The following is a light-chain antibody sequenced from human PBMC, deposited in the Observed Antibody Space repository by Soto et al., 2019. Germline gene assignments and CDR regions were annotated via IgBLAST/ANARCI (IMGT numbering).Light chain of an antibody. CDR2: GAS. CDR3: QQYGGMWT. CDR1: QSVRSSY. Sequence: EIVWTRSPGTLSWARWGRATLSCRASQSVRSSYLAWYQQKPGQAPRLLIYGASSRATGIPDRFSGSGSGTDFTLTINRLEPEDFAVYYCQQYGGMWTFGQGTKVDIK. V-gene: IGKV3-20*01. J-gene: IGKJ1*01.